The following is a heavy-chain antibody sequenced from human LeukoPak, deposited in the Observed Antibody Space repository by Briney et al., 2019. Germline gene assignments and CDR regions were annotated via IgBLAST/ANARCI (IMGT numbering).Heavy chain of an antibody. J-gene: IGHJ4*02. D-gene: IGHD6-19*01. CDR2: ISYDGSNK. Sequence: GGSLRLSCAASGFTFSSYGMHWVRQAPGKGLEWVAVISYDGSNKYYADSVKGRFTISRDNAKNTLYLQMNSLRAEGTAVYYCAIRLPPPGLWGQGTLVTVSS. CDR3: AIRLPPPGL. V-gene: IGHV3-30*03. CDR1: GFTFSSYG.